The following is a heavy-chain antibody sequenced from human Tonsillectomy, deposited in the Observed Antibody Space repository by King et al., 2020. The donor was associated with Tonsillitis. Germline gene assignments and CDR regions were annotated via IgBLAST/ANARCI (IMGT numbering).Heavy chain of an antibody. CDR1: GFTFSSYA. CDR3: ARNLKAGFDY. V-gene: IGHV3-23*04. D-gene: IGHD1-1*01. CDR2: ISGSGGST. Sequence: QLVQSGGGLVQPGGSLRLSCAASGFTFSSYAMSWVRQAPGKGLEWVSAISGSGGSTFYADSVKGRFTISRDNSKNTVFLQMNSLRAEDTAVYYSARNLKAGFDYWGTGALVTVSS. J-gene: IGHJ4*02.